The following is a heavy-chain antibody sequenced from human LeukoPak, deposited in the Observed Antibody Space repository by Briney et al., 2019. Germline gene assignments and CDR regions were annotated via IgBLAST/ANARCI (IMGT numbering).Heavy chain of an antibody. CDR3: ARRAGAYSHPYDY. CDR1: GYTFTSNY. Sequence: GASVKASCKAFGYTFTSNYMHWVRQAPGQGPEWMGVISPSGGSTTYAQKFQGRVTLTRDMSTSTDYLELSSLRSEDTAVYYCARRAGAYSHPYDYWGQGTLVTVSS. V-gene: IGHV1-46*01. J-gene: IGHJ4*02. CDR2: ISPSGGST. D-gene: IGHD4/OR15-4a*01.